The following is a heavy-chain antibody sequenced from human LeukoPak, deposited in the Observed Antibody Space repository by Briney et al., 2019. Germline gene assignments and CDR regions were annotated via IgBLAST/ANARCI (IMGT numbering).Heavy chain of an antibody. D-gene: IGHD6-13*01. V-gene: IGHV3-7*05. CDR2: IKQDGSET. CDR1: GFTCSSYW. CDR3: ARRGSSWSDFDF. Sequence: PGGSLRLSCAASGFTCSSYWMTWVRQAPGKGLEWVANIKQDGSETYYVDSVKGRFTISRDNAKNSLNLQMSNLRVEDTAVYYCARRGSSWSDFDFWGQGTLVTVSS. J-gene: IGHJ4*02.